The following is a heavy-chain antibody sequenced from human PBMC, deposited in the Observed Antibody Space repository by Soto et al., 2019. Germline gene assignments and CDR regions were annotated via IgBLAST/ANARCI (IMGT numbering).Heavy chain of an antibody. Sequence: PGGSLRLSCVASGFTFSDYNMNWVRQAPGKELEWVSFISGRSNTIYYADSVKGRFTISRDNPKNSLYLLMTSLTAEDTAVYYCTREGDGSGFFSDFWGQGALFTVSS. V-gene: IGHV3-48*01. CDR3: TREGDGSGFFSDF. CDR1: GFTFSDYN. J-gene: IGHJ4*02. D-gene: IGHD3-22*01. CDR2: ISGRSNTI.